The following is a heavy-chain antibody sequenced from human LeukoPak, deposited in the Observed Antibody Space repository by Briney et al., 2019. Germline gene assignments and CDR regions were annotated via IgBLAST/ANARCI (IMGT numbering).Heavy chain of an antibody. CDR3: AKEIFSGLLYIGY. CDR1: GFTFSSSS. CDR2: ITDAVGST. D-gene: IGHD5-12*01. V-gene: IGHV3-23*01. J-gene: IGHJ4*02. Sequence: GGSLRLSCAASGFTFSSSSISWVRQAPGKGLEWVSAITDAVGSTHYADSVKGRFTISSNNSKNTVYLQMNSLRPEDMAVYYCAKEIFSGLLYIGYWGQGTLVTVSS.